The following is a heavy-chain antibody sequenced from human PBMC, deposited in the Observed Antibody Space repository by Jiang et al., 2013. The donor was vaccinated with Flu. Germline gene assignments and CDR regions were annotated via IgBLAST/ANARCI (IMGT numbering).Heavy chain of an antibody. CDR2: INPSGGST. D-gene: IGHD3-3*01. CDR3: ARAVDPKTWSGYYYY. Sequence: CKASGYTFTSYYMHWVRQAPGQGLEWMGIINPSGGSTSYAQKFQGRVTMTRDTSTSTVYMELSSLRSEDTAVYYCARAVDPKTWSGYYYYWGQGTLVTVSS. J-gene: IGHJ4*02. CDR1: GYTFTSYY. V-gene: IGHV1-46*01.